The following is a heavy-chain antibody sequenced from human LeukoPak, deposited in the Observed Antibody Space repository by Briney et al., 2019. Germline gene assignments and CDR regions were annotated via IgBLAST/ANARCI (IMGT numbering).Heavy chain of an antibody. CDR1: GFTFSSYG. CDR3: ARDNGRWLQLSRPLDY. Sequence: GGSLRLSCAASGFTFSSYGMHWVRQAPGKGLEWVAVIWYDGSNKYYADSVKGRFTISRDNSKNTLYLQMNSLRAEDTAVYYCARDNGRWLQLSRPLDYWGQGTLVTVSS. J-gene: IGHJ4*02. D-gene: IGHD5-24*01. V-gene: IGHV3-33*01. CDR2: IWYDGSNK.